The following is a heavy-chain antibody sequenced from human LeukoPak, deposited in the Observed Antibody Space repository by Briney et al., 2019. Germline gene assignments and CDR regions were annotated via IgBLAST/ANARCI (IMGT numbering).Heavy chain of an antibody. CDR1: GFTFSNYW. Sequence: GGSLRLSCAASGFTFSNYWMSWVRQAPGKGLEWVSGISWNSSSIGYADSVQGRFTISRDNAKNSLYLQMNSLRAEDTALYYCAKVDIWGIPGYFDYWGQGTLVTVSS. CDR2: ISWNSSSI. J-gene: IGHJ4*02. CDR3: AKVDIWGIPGYFDY. V-gene: IGHV3-9*01. D-gene: IGHD3/OR15-3a*01.